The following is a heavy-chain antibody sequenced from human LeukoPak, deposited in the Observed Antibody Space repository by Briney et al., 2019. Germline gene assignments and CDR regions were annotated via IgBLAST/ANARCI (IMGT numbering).Heavy chain of an antibody. CDR3: ARTSAALGVSDAFDI. V-gene: IGHV3-53*01. Sequence: PGGSLRLSCAASGFTVSTNYMSWVRQAPGRGLQWVSIIYNDGSTYYADSVKGRFTISRDNSKNTLSLQMNSLRAEDTAIYYCARTSAALGVSDAFDIWGQGTMVTVSS. CDR1: GFTVSTNY. J-gene: IGHJ3*02. CDR2: IYNDGST. D-gene: IGHD3-10*01.